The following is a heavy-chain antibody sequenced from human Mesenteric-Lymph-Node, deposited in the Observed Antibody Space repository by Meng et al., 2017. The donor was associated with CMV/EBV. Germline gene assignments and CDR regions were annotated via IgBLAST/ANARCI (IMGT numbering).Heavy chain of an antibody. CDR2: ISSDGGTL. CDR1: GFTFSNYE. J-gene: IGHJ4*02. D-gene: IGHD1-7*01. V-gene: IGHV3-48*03. CDR3: ARDRVDVWGLYNWNYGDY. Sequence: GESLKISCAASGFTFSNYEMNWVRQAPGKGLEWVSYISSDGGTLYYADSVKGRFTISRDNAKNSLYLQMNSLRAEDTAVYYCARDRVDVWGLYNWNYGDYWGQGTLVTVSS.